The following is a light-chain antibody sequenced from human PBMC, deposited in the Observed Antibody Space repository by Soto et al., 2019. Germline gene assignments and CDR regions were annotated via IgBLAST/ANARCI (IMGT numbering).Light chain of an antibody. J-gene: IGLJ1*01. CDR2: DVS. Sequence: QCVLTQPASVSGSPEQSITISCTGTSSDVGGYNYVSWYQHHPGKAPKLIIYDVSNRPSGVSIRFSASKSDNTASLTISGLQPEDEADYHCSSYTTSNTRQIVFGTGTKVTVL. V-gene: IGLV2-14*03. CDR3: SSYTTSNTRQIV. CDR1: SSDVGGYNY.